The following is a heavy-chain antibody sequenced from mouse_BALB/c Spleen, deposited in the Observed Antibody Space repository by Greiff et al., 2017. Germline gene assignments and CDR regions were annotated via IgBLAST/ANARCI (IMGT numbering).Heavy chain of an antibody. CDR3: AKALTGTYNAMDY. D-gene: IGHD4-1*01. CDR2: ISNGGGST. Sequence: DVMLVESGGGLVQPGGSLKLSCAASGFTFSSYTMSWVRQTPEKRLEWVAYISNGGGSTYYPDTVKGRFTISRDNAKNTLYLQMSSLKSEDTAMYYCAKALTGTYNAMDYWGQGTSVTVSS. J-gene: IGHJ4*01. V-gene: IGHV5-12-2*01. CDR1: GFTFSSYT.